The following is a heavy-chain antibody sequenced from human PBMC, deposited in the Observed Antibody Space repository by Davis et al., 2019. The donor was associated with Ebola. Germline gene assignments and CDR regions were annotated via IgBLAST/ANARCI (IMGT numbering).Heavy chain of an antibody. V-gene: IGHV1-2*04. CDR1: GYTFTGYY. D-gene: IGHD5-18*01. Sequence: ASVKVSCKASGYTFTGYYMHWVRQAPGQGLEWMGWINPNSGGTNYAQKFQGWVTMTRDTSISTAYMELSRLRSDDTAVYYCARDGDTGYSYGYSHYYYYMDVWGKGTTVTVSS. CDR2: INPNSGGT. J-gene: IGHJ6*03. CDR3: ARDGDTGYSYGYSHYYYYMDV.